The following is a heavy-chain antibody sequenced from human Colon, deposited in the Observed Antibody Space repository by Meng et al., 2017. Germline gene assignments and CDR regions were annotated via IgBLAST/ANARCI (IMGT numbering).Heavy chain of an antibody. V-gene: IGHV4-39*01. CDR1: GGAISTSGYY. Sequence: QPQLQESGPGLGKPAEALSLTGSVSGGAISTSGYYWGGIRQPPGKGLEWIGSIGHSGITYYTPSLKSRVAVSLDTSKSQFSLILTSVTAADTAVYYCVRSSAWVRTGFDPWGQGTLVTVSS. J-gene: IGHJ5*02. CDR2: IGHSGIT. D-gene: IGHD6-19*01. CDR3: VRSSAWVRTGFDP.